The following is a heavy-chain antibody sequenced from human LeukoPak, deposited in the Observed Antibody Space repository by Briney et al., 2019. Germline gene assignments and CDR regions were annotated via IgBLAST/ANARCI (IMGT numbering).Heavy chain of an antibody. CDR2: ISDSGGRT. J-gene: IGHJ4*02. V-gene: IGHV3-23*01. CDR3: AKRGVVIRVILVGFHKEAYYFDS. Sequence: GGSLRLSCAVSGISLSNYGMSWVRQAPGKGLEWVAGISDSGGRTNYADSVKGRFTISRDNPKNTLYLQMNSLRTEDTAVYFCAKRGVVIRVILVGFHKEAYYFDSWGQGALVTVSS. D-gene: IGHD3-22*01. CDR1: GISLSNYG.